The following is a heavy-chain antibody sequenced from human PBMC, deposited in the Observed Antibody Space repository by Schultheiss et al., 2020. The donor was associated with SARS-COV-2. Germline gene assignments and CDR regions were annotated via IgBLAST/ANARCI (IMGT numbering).Heavy chain of an antibody. Sequence: GGSLRLSCAASGFTVSSNDMSWVRQAPGKGLVWVSLLYSGGSTYYADSVKGRFTIIRDHSKNTLHLQMNSLRAEDTAVYYCARVLGTYRMRDAFDIWGQGTMVTVSS. CDR1: GFTVSSND. CDR2: LYSGGST. J-gene: IGHJ3*02. D-gene: IGHD2-8*01. CDR3: ARVLGTYRMRDAFDI. V-gene: IGHV3-53*01.